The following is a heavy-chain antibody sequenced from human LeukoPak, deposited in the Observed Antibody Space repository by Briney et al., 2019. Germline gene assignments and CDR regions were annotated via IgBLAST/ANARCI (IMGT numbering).Heavy chain of an antibody. CDR1: SGSINNHY. D-gene: IGHD2-15*01. V-gene: IGHV4-4*07. CDR2: IYTRGST. Sequence: SPSLSLTWPVSSGSINNHYWGWIRQPAGKWLGWIVRIYTRGSTNYNPSLKSRVTRSVDTSKSQFSLQLSSVTAADTAVYYCARGLYCSADICSGGDAFDIWGQGTMVSVSS. CDR3: ARGLYCSADICSGGDAFDI. J-gene: IGHJ3*02.